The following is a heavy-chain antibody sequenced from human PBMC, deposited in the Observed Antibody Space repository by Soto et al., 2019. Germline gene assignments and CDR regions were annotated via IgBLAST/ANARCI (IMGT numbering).Heavy chain of an antibody. Sequence: ASVKVSCKASGYTFTSYYMHWVRQAPGQGLEWMGIINPSGGSTSYAQKFQDRVTMTRDTSTSTVYMELSSLRSEDTAVFYCARGHFGVVIMVGRHYGLDVWGQGTTVTVSS. CDR1: GYTFTSYY. D-gene: IGHD3-3*01. CDR2: INPSGGST. CDR3: ARGHFGVVIMVGRHYGLDV. V-gene: IGHV1-46*01. J-gene: IGHJ6*02.